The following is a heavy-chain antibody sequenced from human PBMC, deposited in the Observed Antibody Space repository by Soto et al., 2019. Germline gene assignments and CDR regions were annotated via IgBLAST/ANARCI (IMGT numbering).Heavy chain of an antibody. CDR3: ARATYYDILTGYWFDY. J-gene: IGHJ4*02. V-gene: IGHV4-59*01. CDR1: GGSISSYY. Sequence: SETLSLTCTVSGGSISSYYWSWIRQPPGKGLEWIGYIYYSGSTNYNPSLKSRVTISVDTSKNQFSLKPSSVTAADTAVYYCARATYYDILTGYWFDYWGQGTLVTVSS. D-gene: IGHD3-9*01. CDR2: IYYSGST.